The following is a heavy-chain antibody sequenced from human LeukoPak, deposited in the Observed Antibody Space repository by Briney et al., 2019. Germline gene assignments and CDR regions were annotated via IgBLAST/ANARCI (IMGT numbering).Heavy chain of an antibody. D-gene: IGHD3-10*01. CDR3: AVAYGSGSYYYGAFDI. J-gene: IGHJ3*02. CDR2: INPNSGGT. Sequence: ASVKVSCKASGYTFTGYYMHWVRQAPGQGLEWMGWINPNSGGTNYAQKFQGWVTMTRDTSISTAYMELSRLRSDDTAVYYCAVAYGSGSYYYGAFDIWGQGTMVTVSS. CDR1: GYTFTGYY. V-gene: IGHV1-2*04.